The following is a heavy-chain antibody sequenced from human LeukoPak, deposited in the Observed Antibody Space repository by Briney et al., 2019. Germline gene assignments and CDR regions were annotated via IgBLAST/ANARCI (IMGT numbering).Heavy chain of an antibody. CDR1: GFTFSNAW. CDR2: IKSKTDGGTT. V-gene: IGHV3-15*01. J-gene: IGHJ4*02. D-gene: IGHD6-19*01. CDR3: TTDFTEIAVAGTFDY. Sequence: PGGSLRLSCAASGFTFSNAWMSWVRQAPGKGLEWVGRIKSKTDGGTTDYAAPVKGRFTISRDDSKNTLYLQMNSLKTEDTAVYYCTTDFTEIAVAGTFDYWGQGTLVTVSS.